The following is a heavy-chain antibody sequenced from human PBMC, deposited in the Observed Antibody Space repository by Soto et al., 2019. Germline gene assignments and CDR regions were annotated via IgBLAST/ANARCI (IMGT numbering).Heavy chain of an antibody. CDR1: GFTFSSYW. CDR2: INSDGSST. D-gene: IGHD3-9*01. V-gene: IGHV3-74*01. J-gene: IGHJ6*03. CDR3: ARNYDILTGYYYYMDV. Sequence: GGSLRLSCAASGFTFSSYWMHWVRQAPGKGLVWVSRINSDGSSTSYADSVKGRFTISRDNAKNTLYLQMNSLRAEDTAVYYCARNYDILTGYYYYMDVWGKGTTVTVSS.